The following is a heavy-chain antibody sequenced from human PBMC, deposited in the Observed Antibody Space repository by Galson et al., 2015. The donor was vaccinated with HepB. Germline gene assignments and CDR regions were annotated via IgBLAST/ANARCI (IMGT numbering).Heavy chain of an antibody. CDR2: INHSGST. V-gene: IGHV4-34*01. Sequence: LSLTCAVYGGSFSGYYWSWIRQPPGKGLEWIGEINHSGSTNYNPSLKSRVTISVDTSKNQFSLKLSSVTAADTAVYRCAEWAGIAGAGWYGPLDYWGQGTLVTVSS. J-gene: IGHJ4*02. CDR1: GGSFSGYY. D-gene: IGHD6-19*01. CDR3: AEWAGIAGAGWYGPLDY.